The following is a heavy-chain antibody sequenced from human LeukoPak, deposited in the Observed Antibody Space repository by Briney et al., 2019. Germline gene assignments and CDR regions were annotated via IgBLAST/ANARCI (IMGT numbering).Heavy chain of an antibody. J-gene: IGHJ4*02. D-gene: IGHD2-15*01. CDR2: IYYSGST. CDR3: ARASQLYYFDY. V-gene: IGHV4-59*01. Sequence: PSETLSLTCTVSGGSISSYYWSWLRQPPGKGLEWIGYIYYSGSTNYNPSLKSRVTISVDTSKNQFSLKLSSVTAADTAVYYCARASQLYYFDYWGQGTLVTVSS. CDR1: GGSISSYY.